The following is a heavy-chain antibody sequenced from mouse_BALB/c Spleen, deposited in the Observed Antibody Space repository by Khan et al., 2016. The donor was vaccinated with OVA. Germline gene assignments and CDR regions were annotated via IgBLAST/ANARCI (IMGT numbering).Heavy chain of an antibody. V-gene: IGHV1-7*01. CDR1: GYTFTSYW. Sequence: VQLQESGAELAKPGASVKMSCKASGYTFTSYWMHWVKQRPGQGLEWIGYINPSTDYTEYNQKFKDKDTLTVDKSSSTAYMQLTSLTSEDSAVYYCVNHGSSSAWFTYWGQGTLVTVSA. CDR2: INPSTDYT. D-gene: IGHD1-1*01. J-gene: IGHJ3*01. CDR3: VNHGSSSAWFTY.